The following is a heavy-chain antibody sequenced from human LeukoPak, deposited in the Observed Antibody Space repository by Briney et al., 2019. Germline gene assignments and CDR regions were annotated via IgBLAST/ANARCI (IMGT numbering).Heavy chain of an antibody. D-gene: IGHD6-13*01. CDR2: ISAYNGNT. V-gene: IGHV1-18*01. CDR1: GNIFTTYA. CDR3: AREEQLALVDY. Sequence: ASVKVSCKASGNIFTTYALNWVRQAPGQGLEWMGWISAYNGNTNYAQKLQGRVTMTTDTSTSTAYMELRSLRSDDTAVYYCAREEQLALVDYWGQGTLVTVSS. J-gene: IGHJ4*02.